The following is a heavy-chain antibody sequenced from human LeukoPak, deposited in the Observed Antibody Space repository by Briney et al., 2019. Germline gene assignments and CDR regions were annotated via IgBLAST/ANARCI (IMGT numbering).Heavy chain of an antibody. CDR1: GGSISSYY. D-gene: IGHD6-13*01. Sequence: PSETLSLTCTVSGGSISSYYWSWIRQPPGKGLEWIGYLYYSGSTNYNPSLKSRVTISVDTSKNQFSLKLSSVTAADTAVYYCARQGVFPNPDAFDIWGQGTMVTVSS. CDR3: ARQGVFPNPDAFDI. V-gene: IGHV4-59*08. J-gene: IGHJ3*02. CDR2: LYYSGST.